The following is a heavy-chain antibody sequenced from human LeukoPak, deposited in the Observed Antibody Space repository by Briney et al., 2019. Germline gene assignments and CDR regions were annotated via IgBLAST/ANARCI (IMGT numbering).Heavy chain of an antibody. CDR1: GGTFSSYA. CDR2: INPNSGGT. V-gene: IGHV1-2*02. D-gene: IGHD6-6*01. J-gene: IGHJ4*02. CDR3: AREAYSSSSVIGPYFDY. Sequence: ASVKVSCKASGGTFSSYAISWVRQATGQGLEWMGWINPNSGGTNYAQKFQGRVTMTRDTSISTAYMELSRLRSDDTAVYYCAREAYSSSSVIGPYFDYWGQGTLVTVSS.